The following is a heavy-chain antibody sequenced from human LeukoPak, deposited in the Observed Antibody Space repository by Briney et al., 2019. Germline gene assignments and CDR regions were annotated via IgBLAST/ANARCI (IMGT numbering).Heavy chain of an antibody. V-gene: IGHV4-39*07. D-gene: IGHD6-19*01. CDR3: ARGRVAVAGTEYYFDY. J-gene: IGHJ4*02. CDR2: IYYSGST. CDR1: GGSISSSSYY. Sequence: SETLSLTCTVSGGSISSSSYYWGWIRQPPGKGLEWIGSIYYSGSTNYNPSLKSRVTISVDTSKNQFSLKLSSVTAADTAVYYCARGRVAVAGTEYYFDYWGQGTLVTVSS.